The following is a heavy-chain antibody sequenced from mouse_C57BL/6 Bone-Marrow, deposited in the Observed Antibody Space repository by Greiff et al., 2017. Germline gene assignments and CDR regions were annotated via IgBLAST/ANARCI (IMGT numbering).Heavy chain of an antibody. Sequence: VQLQQSGPELVKPGASVKISCKASGYTFTDSYMNWVKQSHGKSLEWIGDINPNNGGTSYNQKFKGKATLTVDTSSSTAYMELRSLISEDSAVYYCAREGDYYGSSPYYFDYWGQGTTLTVSS. CDR1: GYTFTDSY. CDR2: INPNNGGT. V-gene: IGHV1-26*01. D-gene: IGHD1-1*01. J-gene: IGHJ2*01. CDR3: AREGDYYGSSPYYFDY.